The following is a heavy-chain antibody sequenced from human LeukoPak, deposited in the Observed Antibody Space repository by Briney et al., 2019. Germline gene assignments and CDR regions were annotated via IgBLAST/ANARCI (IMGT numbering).Heavy chain of an antibody. D-gene: IGHD6-13*01. CDR2: INPSGGST. CDR3: ASSQQLEDAFDI. V-gene: IGHV1-46*01. J-gene: IGHJ3*02. Sequence: ASVKVSCKASGYTFTSYGISWVRQAPGQGLEWMGIINPSGGSTSYAQKFQGRVTMTRDMSTSTVYMELSSLRSEDTAVYYCASSQQLEDAFDIWGQGTMVTVSS. CDR1: GYTFTSYG.